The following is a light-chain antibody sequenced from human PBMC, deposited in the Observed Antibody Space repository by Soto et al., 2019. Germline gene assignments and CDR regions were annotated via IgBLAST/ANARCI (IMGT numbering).Light chain of an antibody. CDR3: SSYTSTSTYV. CDR2: EVI. CDR1: SSDVGGYHY. Sequence: QSALTQPASVSVSPGQSITISCTGTSSDVGGYHYVSWYQQHPGKAPKLMIYEVINRPSGVSNRFSASKSGNTASLTISGLQAEDEADYYCSSYTSTSTYVFGTGTKVTVL. J-gene: IGLJ1*01. V-gene: IGLV2-14*01.